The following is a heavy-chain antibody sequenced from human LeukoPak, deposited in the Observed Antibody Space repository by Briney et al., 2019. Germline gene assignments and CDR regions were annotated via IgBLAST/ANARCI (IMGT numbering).Heavy chain of an antibody. CDR3: ARGRPLWDL. V-gene: IGHV7-4-1*02. D-gene: IGHD5-18*01. CDR1: GYTFTNEP. J-gene: IGHJ4*02. Sequence: GASVKVSCKAYGYTFTNEPMNWVRQAPGRGLEWMGWINTHTGNPTYAQGFTGRFVFSLDTSVSTAHLQISSLKTEDTAVYYCARGRPLWDLWGQGTLVTVSS. CDR2: INTHTGNP.